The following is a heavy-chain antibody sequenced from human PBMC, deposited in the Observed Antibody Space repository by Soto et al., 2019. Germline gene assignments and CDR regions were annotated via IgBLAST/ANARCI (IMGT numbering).Heavy chain of an antibody. CDR2: ISAYTGNR. Sequence: ASVKVSCKASGYAFPSYGISCVRQAPGQGLEWMGWISAYTGNRNYAQKLQSRVTMTTDTSTSTAYMELRSQRADDTAAKYCARWDSYGQFDYWGQGTLVTVSS. CDR3: ARWDSYGQFDY. CDR1: GYAFPSYG. J-gene: IGHJ4*02. V-gene: IGHV1-18*01. D-gene: IGHD5-18*01.